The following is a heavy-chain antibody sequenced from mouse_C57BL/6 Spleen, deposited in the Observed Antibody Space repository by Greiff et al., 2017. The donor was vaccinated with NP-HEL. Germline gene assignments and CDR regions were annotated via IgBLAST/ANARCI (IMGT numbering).Heavy chain of an antibody. D-gene: IGHD2-2*01. J-gene: IGHJ1*03. CDR3: ARGGVTTGWYFDV. CDR2: INPGSGGT. CDR1: GYAFTNYL. Sequence: VQLQQSGAELVRPGTSVKVSCKASGYAFTNYLIEWVKQRPGQGLEWIGVINPGSGGTNYNEKFKGKATLTADKSSSTAYMQLSSLTSEDSAVYFCARGGVTTGWYFDVWGTGTTVTVSS. V-gene: IGHV1-54*01.